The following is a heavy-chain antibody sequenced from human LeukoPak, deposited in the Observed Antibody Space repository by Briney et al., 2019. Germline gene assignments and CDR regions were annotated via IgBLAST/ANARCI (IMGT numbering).Heavy chain of an antibody. J-gene: IGHJ3*02. V-gene: IGHV3-53*01. CDR1: GFTVSSNY. CDR2: IYSDVST. D-gene: IGHD6-19*01. CDR3: ARDRSAVARAYDI. Sequence: EPGGSLRLSCAASGFTVSSNYMSWVRQAPGKGLECVSVIYSDVSTYYTDSVKGRFTISRDNSKNTVFLQMNSLRAEDTAVYYCARDRSAVARAYDIWGQGTMVTVSS.